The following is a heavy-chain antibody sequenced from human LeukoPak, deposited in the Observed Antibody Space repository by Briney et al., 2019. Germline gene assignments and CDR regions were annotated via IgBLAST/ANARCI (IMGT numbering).Heavy chain of an antibody. J-gene: IGHJ4*02. CDR2: INHSGST. Sequence: PSETLSLTCAVYGGSFSGYYWSWIRQPPGKGLEWIGEINHSGSTNYNPSLKSRVTISVDTSKNQFSLKLSSVTAADTAVYYCARDGPIQGLDYWGQGTLVTVSS. V-gene: IGHV4-34*01. CDR3: ARDGPIQGLDY. CDR1: GGSFSGYY. D-gene: IGHD2-2*02.